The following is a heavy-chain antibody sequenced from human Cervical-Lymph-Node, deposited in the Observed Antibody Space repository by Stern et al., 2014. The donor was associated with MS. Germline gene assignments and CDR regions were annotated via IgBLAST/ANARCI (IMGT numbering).Heavy chain of an antibody. Sequence: EVQLVESGGGLVQPGGSLRLSCAASGFTFSSYAMSRVRPDPGKGLEWVSAISGSGGSTYYADSVKGRFTISRDNSKNTLYLQMNSLRAEDTAVYYCAPPEWLRLVDYWGQGTLVTVSS. CDR2: ISGSGGST. D-gene: IGHD5-12*01. CDR1: GFTFSSYA. J-gene: IGHJ4*02. V-gene: IGHV3-23*04. CDR3: APPEWLRLVDY.